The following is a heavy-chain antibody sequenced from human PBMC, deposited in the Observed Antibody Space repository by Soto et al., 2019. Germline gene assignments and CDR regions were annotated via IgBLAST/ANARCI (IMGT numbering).Heavy chain of an antibody. J-gene: IGHJ5*01. V-gene: IGHV3-23*01. CDR2: ISGGGDTI. CDR1: GFTFSTYA. CDR3: ARGTHGFAF. Sequence: GGSLRLSCAASGFTFSTYALNWVRQAPGVGLEWVSLISGGGDTIYYADSVKGRFTISRDNSKNTLFLQMNSLRAEDTAVYYCARGTHGFAFWGQGTLVTVSS.